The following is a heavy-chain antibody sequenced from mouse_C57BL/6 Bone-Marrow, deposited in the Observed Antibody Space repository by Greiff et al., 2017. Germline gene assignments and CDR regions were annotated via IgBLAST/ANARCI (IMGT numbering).Heavy chain of an antibody. J-gene: IGHJ3*01. V-gene: IGHV3-1*01. CDR1: GYSITSGYD. Sequence: EVQLQQSGPGMVKPSQSLSLTCTVTGYSITSGYDWHWIRHFPGNKLEWMGYISYSGSTNYNPSLKSRISITHDTSKNHFFLKLNSVTTEDTATYYCARGDYDVPFAYWGQGTLVTVSA. D-gene: IGHD2-4*01. CDR3: ARGDYDVPFAY. CDR2: ISYSGST.